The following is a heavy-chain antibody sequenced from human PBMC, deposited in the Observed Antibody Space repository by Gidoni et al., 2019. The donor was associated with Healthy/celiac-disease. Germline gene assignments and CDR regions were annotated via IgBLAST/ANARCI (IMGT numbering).Heavy chain of an antibody. CDR1: GGSISRGGYS. J-gene: IGHJ4*02. CDR3: ARGDVETILLFN. V-gene: IGHV4-30-2*01. Sequence: QLQLQESGSGLVKPSQTLSLTCAVSGGSISRGGYSWRCIRQPPGKGLEWIGYIDHSGSTYYNPSLKSRVTISVDRSKNQFSLKLSSVTAADTAVYYCARGDVETILLFNWGQGTLVTVSS. CDR2: IDHSGST. D-gene: IGHD1-26*01.